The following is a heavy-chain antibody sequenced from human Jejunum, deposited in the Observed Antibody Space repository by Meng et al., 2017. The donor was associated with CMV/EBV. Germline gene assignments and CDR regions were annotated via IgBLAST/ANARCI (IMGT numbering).Heavy chain of an antibody. CDR2: TYYRSKWWYN. D-gene: IGHD3-22*01. V-gene: IGHV6-1*01. J-gene: IGHJ4*02. CDR3: ARGDKNGHYLDY. Sequence: VSSYSATWNWVRQSPSRGLEWLGRTYYRSKWWYNDNAVSLRGRITINADASKNQFSLQLNSVTPEDTAVYYCARGDKNGHYLDYWGQGALVTVSS. CDR1: VSSYSAT.